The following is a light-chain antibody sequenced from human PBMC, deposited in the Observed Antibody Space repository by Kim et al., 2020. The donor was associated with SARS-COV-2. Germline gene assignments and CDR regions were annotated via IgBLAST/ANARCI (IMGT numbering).Light chain of an antibody. CDR2: GVN. J-gene: IGLJ1*01. Sequence: QSALTQPRSVSGSPGQSVTISCTGTSSDVGGSDYVSWYQLHPGKAPKVLIYGVNKRPSGVPDRFSGSKSGNTASLTISGLQAEDEADYYCCSYAGRYIFGYVFGTGTKVTVL. V-gene: IGLV2-11*01. CDR1: SSDVGGSDY. CDR3: CSYAGRYIFGYV.